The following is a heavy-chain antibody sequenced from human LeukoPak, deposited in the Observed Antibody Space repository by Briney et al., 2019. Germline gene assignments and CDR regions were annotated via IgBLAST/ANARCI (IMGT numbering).Heavy chain of an antibody. Sequence: SETLSLTCTVSGGSISSYYWSWIRRPPGKGLEWIGYIYYSGSTNYNPSLKSRVTISVDTSKNQFSLKLSSVTAADTAVYYCASQVGGWVRGVISYWGQGTLVTVSS. V-gene: IGHV4-59*08. CDR1: GGSISSYY. CDR3: ASQVGGWVRGVISY. D-gene: IGHD3-10*01. CDR2: IYYSGST. J-gene: IGHJ4*02.